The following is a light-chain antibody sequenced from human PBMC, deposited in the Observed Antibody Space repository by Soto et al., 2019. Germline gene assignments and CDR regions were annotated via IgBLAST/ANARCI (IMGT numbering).Light chain of an antibody. J-gene: IGKJ5*01. CDR2: GAS. Sequence: ITMTQSLATLCVSSGERATLSCIASQSVTTHLAWYQQKPGQAPTLLIYGASTRATGIPARFSGSGSGTEFTLTISSLQSEDFAVYYCQQYNNWPPLSFGQGTRLEIK. CDR1: QSVTTH. CDR3: QQYNNWPPLS. V-gene: IGKV3-15*01.